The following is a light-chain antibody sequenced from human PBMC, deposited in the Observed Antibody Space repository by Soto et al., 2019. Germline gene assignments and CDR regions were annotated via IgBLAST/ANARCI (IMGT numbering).Light chain of an antibody. CDR2: GTS. CDR1: QTVSSNN. V-gene: IGKV3-20*01. CDR3: QQYVSWT. Sequence: EIVLTQSPGTLSVSPGERATLSCRASQTVSSNNLAWYQQKPGQAPSLLISGTSSRATGIPDSFSGSGSGTDFTLTISRLEPEDSAIYYCQQYVSWTFGQGTKVEI. J-gene: IGKJ1*01.